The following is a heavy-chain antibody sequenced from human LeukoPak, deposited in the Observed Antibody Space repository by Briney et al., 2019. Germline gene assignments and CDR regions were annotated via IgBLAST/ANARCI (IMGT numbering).Heavy chain of an antibody. D-gene: IGHD3-10*01. Sequence: GGSLRLSCAASGFTVSSNYMSWVRQAPGKGLEWVSVIYSGGSTYYADSVKGRFTISRDSSKNTLYLQMNSLRAEDTAVYYCAREFPLWFGEPGWFDPWGQGTLVTVSS. CDR1: GFTVSSNY. CDR3: AREFPLWFGEPGWFDP. J-gene: IGHJ5*02. V-gene: IGHV3-53*01. CDR2: IYSGGST.